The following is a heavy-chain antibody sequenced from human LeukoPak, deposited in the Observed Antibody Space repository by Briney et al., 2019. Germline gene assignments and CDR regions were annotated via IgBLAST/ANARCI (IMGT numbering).Heavy chain of an antibody. CDR3: AVGIAAAGTTYYFDY. J-gene: IGHJ4*02. CDR2: INAGNGNT. V-gene: IGHV1-3*01. D-gene: IGHD6-13*01. CDR1: GYTFTSYA. Sequence: ASVKVSCKASGYTFTSYAMHWARQAPGQRLEWMGWINAGNGNTKYSQKFQGRVTITRDTSASTAYMELSSLRSEDTAVYYCAVGIAAAGTTYYFDYWGQGTLVTVSS.